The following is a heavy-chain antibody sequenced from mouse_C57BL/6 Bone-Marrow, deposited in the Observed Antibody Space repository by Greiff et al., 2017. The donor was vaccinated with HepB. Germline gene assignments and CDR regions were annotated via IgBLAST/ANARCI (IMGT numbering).Heavy chain of an antibody. V-gene: IGHV1-63*01. CDR1: GYTFTNYW. CDR3: ARCRDWDWYFDV. D-gene: IGHD4-1*01. CDR2: IYPGGGYT. J-gene: IGHJ1*03. Sequence: VKLVESGAELVRPGTSVKMSCKASGYTFTNYWIGWAKQRPGHGLEWIGDIYPGGGYTNYNEKFKGKATLTADKSSSTAYMQFSSLTSEDSAIYYCARCRDWDWYFDVWGTGTTVTVSS.